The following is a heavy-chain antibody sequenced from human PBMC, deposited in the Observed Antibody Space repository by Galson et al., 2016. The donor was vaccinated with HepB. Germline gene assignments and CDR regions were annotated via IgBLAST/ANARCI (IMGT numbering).Heavy chain of an antibody. CDR1: GFTISNNF. CDR3: AKEMGGAPRIFAV. D-gene: IGHD1-26*01. Sequence: SLRLSCAASGFTISNNFMNWVRQTPGKGLEWVSSLSVGGTTDYADSVRGRFSISRDNAKNTLFLQMNNLSIADTALYYCAKEMGGAPRIFAVWGQGTLVSVSS. J-gene: IGHJ4*02. V-gene: IGHV3-53*01. CDR2: LSVGGTT.